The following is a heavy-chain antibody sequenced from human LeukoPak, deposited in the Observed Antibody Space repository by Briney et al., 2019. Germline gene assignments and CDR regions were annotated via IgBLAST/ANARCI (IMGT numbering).Heavy chain of an antibody. CDR2: ISHSGST. CDR1: GGSISSSYW. Sequence: SGTLSLTCTVSGGSISSSYWWSWVRPPPGKGLEWIGEISHSGSTNYNPSLKSRVTMSVDKSKNQFSLKLNSVTAADTAVYFCARGDNYNFDYWGQGTLVTVSS. D-gene: IGHD4-11*01. V-gene: IGHV4-4*02. CDR3: ARGDNYNFDY. J-gene: IGHJ4*02.